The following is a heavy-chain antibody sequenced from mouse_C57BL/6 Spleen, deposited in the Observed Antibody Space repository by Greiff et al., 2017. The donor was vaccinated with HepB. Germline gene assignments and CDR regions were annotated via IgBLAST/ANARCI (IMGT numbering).Heavy chain of an antibody. V-gene: IGHV5-4*01. CDR1: GFTFSSYA. CDR3: ARDRDLLFYAMDY. D-gene: IGHD2-1*01. J-gene: IGHJ4*01. Sequence: EVQLVESGGGLVKPGGSLKLSCAASGFTFSSYAMSWVRQTPEKRLEWVATISDGGSYTYYPDNVKGRFTISRDNAKNNLYLQMSHLKSEDTAMYYCARDRDLLFYAMDYWGQGTSVTVSS. CDR2: ISDGGSYT.